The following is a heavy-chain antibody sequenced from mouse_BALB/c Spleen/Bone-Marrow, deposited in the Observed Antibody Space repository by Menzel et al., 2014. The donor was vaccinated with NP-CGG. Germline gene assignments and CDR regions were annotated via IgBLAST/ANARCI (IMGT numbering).Heavy chain of an antibody. D-gene: IGHD2-2*01. CDR1: GFTFSSFG. CDR3: ARYGSLDAMDY. CDR2: ISSGSSTI. J-gene: IGHJ4*01. Sequence: EVQLVESGGGLGQPGGFRKLSCAASGFTFSSFGMHWVRQAPEKWLEWVAYISSGSSTIYYADTVKGRIAISRENHKNTLFLQMPSIRSEGTAMYYCARYGSLDAMDYWGQGTSVTVSS. V-gene: IGHV5-17*02.